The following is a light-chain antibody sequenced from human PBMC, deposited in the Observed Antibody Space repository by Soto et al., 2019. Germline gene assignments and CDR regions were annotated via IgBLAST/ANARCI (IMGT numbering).Light chain of an antibody. CDR3: SSYAGSNNWV. CDR1: SSDVGDYNY. V-gene: IGLV2-8*01. CDR2: EVS. Sequence: QSALTQPPSASGSPGQSVTISCTGTSSDVGDYNYVSWYQQHPGKAPKLIIYEVSQRPSGVPDRFSGSKSGNTASLTVSGLQVEDEADYYCSSYAGSNNWVFGGGTKLTVL. J-gene: IGLJ3*02.